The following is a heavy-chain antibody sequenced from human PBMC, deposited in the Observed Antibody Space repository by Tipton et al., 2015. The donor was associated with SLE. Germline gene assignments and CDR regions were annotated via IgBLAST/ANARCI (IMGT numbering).Heavy chain of an antibody. CDR1: GVSISNHY. J-gene: IGHJ4*02. Sequence: TLSLTCTVSGVSISNHYWSWIRQSPGKGLEWIGYIYNSGSTSYNPSLKSRVTITEDTSKNQISLRLSSVTAADTAVYYCARGRAQPLDYWGQGTLVTVSS. CDR3: ARGRAQPLDY. CDR2: IYNSGST. V-gene: IGHV4-59*11.